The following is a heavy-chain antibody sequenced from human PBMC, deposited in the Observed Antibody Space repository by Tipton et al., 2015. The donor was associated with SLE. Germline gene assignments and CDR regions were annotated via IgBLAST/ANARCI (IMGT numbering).Heavy chain of an antibody. V-gene: IGHV4-34*01. Sequence: TLSLTCAVYGGSFSDHYWRWTWIRQPPGKGLEWIGEINHGGSSNYNPSLKSRVTISVDTSKKQFSLKMSSVTAADTAVYYCADGGYSYDYWGQGTLVTVSS. CDR2: INHGGSS. D-gene: IGHD5-18*01. J-gene: IGHJ4*02. CDR3: ADGGYSYDY. CDR1: GGSFSDHY.